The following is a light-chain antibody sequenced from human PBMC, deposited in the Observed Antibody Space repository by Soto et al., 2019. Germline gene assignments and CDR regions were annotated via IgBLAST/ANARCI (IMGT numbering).Light chain of an antibody. J-gene: IGLJ3*02. Sequence: QSALTQPPSASGSPGQSVTISCTGTSSDVGGYNYVSWYQQHPGKAPKLMIYEVSKRPSGVPDRFSGSKSGNTASLTVSGLQAEDEADYYCAAWDDSLLGVFGGGTKLTVL. CDR2: EVS. V-gene: IGLV2-8*01. CDR3: AAWDDSLLGV. CDR1: SSDVGGYNY.